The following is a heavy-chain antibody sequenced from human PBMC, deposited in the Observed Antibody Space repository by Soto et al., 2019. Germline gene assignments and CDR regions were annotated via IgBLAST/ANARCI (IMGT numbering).Heavy chain of an antibody. D-gene: IGHD1-1*01. Sequence: GGSLRLSCVASGFTFTNYVMSWVRQSPGKGLEWVSSISGGGTTREYADSVKGRFTISRDNPTNTLYLQMNSLGAEDTAVYYCASKPPGNNQFEYWGQGALVTVSS. CDR1: GFTFTNYV. CDR3: ASKPPGNNQFEY. J-gene: IGHJ4*02. V-gene: IGHV3-23*01. CDR2: ISGGGTTR.